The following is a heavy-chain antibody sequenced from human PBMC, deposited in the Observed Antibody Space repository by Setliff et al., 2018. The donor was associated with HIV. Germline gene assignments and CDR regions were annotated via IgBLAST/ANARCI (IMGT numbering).Heavy chain of an antibody. V-gene: IGHV4-4*09. D-gene: IGHD3-10*01. Sequence: PSETLSLTCTVSGGSISSFYWSWIRQPPGKGPEWIGYFNSSGRTNYNPSLKGRVTISLDTSKNRFSLKLNSVTAADTAVYYCARRFGEVYDWIDPWGQGTLVTVSS. CDR1: GGSISSFY. CDR2: FNSSGRT. J-gene: IGHJ5*02. CDR3: ARRFGEVYDWIDP.